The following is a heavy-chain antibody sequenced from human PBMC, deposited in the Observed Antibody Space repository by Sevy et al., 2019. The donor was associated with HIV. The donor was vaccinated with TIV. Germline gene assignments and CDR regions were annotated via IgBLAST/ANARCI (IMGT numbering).Heavy chain of an antibody. D-gene: IGHD2-15*01. V-gene: IGHV3-23*01. CDR1: GFNFINYG. CDR2: ISGSGDTT. J-gene: IGHJ6*02. Sequence: GGSLRLSCAASGFNFINYGMSWVRQAPGKGLEWISVISGSGDTTNYADSVKGRFVISRDNSKNTMYLQLNSLRAEDTAVYYCAQDIRVALVVPSPGYGMDVWGHGTSVTVSS. CDR3: AQDIRVALVVPSPGYGMDV.